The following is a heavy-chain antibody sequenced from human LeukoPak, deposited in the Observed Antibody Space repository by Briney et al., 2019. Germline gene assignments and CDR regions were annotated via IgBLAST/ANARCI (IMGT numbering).Heavy chain of an antibody. D-gene: IGHD5-18*01. CDR3: ARGGDQYSYGTQYYFDY. CDR2: IYYSGST. CDR1: GGSISSYY. Sequence: SETLSLTCTVSGGSISSYYWSWIRQPPGKGLEWIGYIYYSGSTNYNPSLKSRVTISVDTSKNQFSLKLSSVIAADTAVYYCARGGDQYSYGTQYYFDYWGQGTLVTVSS. J-gene: IGHJ4*02. V-gene: IGHV4-59*01.